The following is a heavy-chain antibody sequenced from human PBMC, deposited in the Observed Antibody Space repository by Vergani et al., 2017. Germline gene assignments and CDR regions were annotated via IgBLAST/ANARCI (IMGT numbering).Heavy chain of an antibody. Sequence: EVQLVESGGGLVLPGRSLRLSCVASGFTSAGYAMHWVRQAPGKGLEWVSGISWNSNSIGYADSVKGRFTISRDNAKNSLYLQMNSLRAEDTALYYSAKDLGTSSGGGWFDPWGQGTLVTVSS. CDR2: ISWNSNSI. V-gene: IGHV3-9*02. CDR3: AKDLGTSSGGGWFDP. J-gene: IGHJ5*02. D-gene: IGHD6-6*01. CDR1: GFTSAGYA.